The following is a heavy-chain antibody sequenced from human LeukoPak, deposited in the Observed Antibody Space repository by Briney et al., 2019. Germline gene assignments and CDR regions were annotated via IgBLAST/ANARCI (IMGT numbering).Heavy chain of an antibody. V-gene: IGHV4-30-2*01. CDR3: ARGSKLLNY. CDR2: INHSGST. CDR1: GGSISSGGYY. J-gene: IGHJ4*02. Sequence: SQTLSLTCTVSGGSISSGGYYWSWIRQPPGKGLEWIGEINHSGSTNYNPSLKSRVTISVDTSKNQFSLKLSSVTAADTAVYYCARGSKLLNYWGQGTLVTVSS. D-gene: IGHD2/OR15-2a*01.